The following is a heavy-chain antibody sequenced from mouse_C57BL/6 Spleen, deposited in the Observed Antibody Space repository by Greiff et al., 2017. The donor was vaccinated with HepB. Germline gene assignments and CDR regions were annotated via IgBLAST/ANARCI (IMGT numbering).Heavy chain of an antibody. V-gene: IGHV1-82*01. CDR3: AREGVYDGYSYWYFDV. CDR1: GYAFSSSW. J-gene: IGHJ1*03. CDR2: IYPGAGDT. D-gene: IGHD2-3*01. Sequence: QVQLKESGPELVKPGASVKISCKASGYAFSSSWMNWVKQRPGKGLEWIGRIYPGAGDTNYNGKFKGKATLTADKSSSTAYMQLSSLTSEDSAVYFCAREGVYDGYSYWYFDVWGTGTTVTVSS.